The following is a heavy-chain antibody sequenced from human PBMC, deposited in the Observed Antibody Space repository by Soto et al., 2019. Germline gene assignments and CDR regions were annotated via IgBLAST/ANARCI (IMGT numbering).Heavy chain of an antibody. Sequence: QVQLVESGGGVVQPGRSLRLSCAASGFSFSNDGMHWVRQAPGKGLEWVAVIWYDGTNKYYTESVKGRFTISRDNSKNTLYLQMSRLRAEDTAVYYCARSLSGWGTRYFDLWGRGTLVTVSS. CDR2: IWYDGTNK. J-gene: IGHJ2*01. CDR3: ARSLSGWGTRYFDL. D-gene: IGHD6-19*01. V-gene: IGHV3-33*01. CDR1: GFSFSNDG.